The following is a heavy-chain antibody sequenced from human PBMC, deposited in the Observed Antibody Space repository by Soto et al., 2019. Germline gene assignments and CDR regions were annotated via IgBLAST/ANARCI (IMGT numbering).Heavy chain of an antibody. CDR3: ARDQPGYSYGYGSGY. CDR2: ISSSSSYI. Sequence: EVQLVESGGGLVKPGGSLRLSCAASGFTFSSYSMNWVRQAPGKGLEWVSSISSSSSYIYYADSVKGRFTISRDNAQNRLYLKRIRLRAEDTAVYSCARDQPGYSYGYGSGYRGQGTLVTVSS. J-gene: IGHJ4*02. CDR1: GFTFSSYS. V-gene: IGHV3-21*01. D-gene: IGHD5-18*01.